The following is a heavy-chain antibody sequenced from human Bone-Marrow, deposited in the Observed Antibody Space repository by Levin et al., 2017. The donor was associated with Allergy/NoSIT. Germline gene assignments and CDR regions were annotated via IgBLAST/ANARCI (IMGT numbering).Heavy chain of an antibody. V-gene: IGHV3-23*01. CDR1: GFIFSDHD. CDR2: ISAKGTYT. CDR3: VKADGSCCSGTTCHNWFDP. Sequence: GESLKISCEASGFIFSDHDMGWVRQAPGKGLDWVSSISAKGTYTYYADSVKGRFTISRDNSRNALYLQMNSLRAEDTALYYCVKADGSCCSGTTCHNWFDPWGQGTLVTVSS. J-gene: IGHJ5*02. D-gene: IGHD2-2*01.